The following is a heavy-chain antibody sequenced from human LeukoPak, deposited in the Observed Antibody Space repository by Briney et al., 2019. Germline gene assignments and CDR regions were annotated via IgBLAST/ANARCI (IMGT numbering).Heavy chain of an antibody. D-gene: IGHD4-17*01. CDR1: GFTFSSYS. Sequence: GGSLRLSCAASGFTFSSYSMNWVRRAPGKGLEWVSYISSSSSTIYYADSVKGRFTISRDNAKNSLYLQMNSLRAEDTAVYYCARDYGDYLDYWGQGTLVTVSS. J-gene: IGHJ4*02. CDR2: ISSSSSTI. CDR3: ARDYGDYLDY. V-gene: IGHV3-48*04.